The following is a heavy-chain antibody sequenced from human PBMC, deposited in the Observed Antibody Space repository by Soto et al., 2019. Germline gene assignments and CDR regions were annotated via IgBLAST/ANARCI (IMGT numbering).Heavy chain of an antibody. CDR1: GITFSTSA. CDR3: ARAPLEYDILTGYHPPRGMDV. Sequence: ASVKVSCKASGITFSTSAIQWVRQARGHRLEWIGWVVAGTGDTNYAQKFQERVTITRDMSTSTAYMELSGLRSEDTAVYFCARAPLEYDILTGYHPPRGMDVWG. J-gene: IGHJ6*02. D-gene: IGHD3-9*01. V-gene: IGHV1-58*02. CDR2: VVAGTGDT.